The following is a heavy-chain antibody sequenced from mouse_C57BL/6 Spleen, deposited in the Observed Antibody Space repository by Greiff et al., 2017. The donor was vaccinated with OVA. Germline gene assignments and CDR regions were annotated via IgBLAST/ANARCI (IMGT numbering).Heavy chain of an antibody. CDR2: IYPGDGDT. Sequence: VQGVESGPELVKPGASVKISCKASGYAFSSSWMNWVKQRPGKGLEWIGRIYPGDGDTNYNGKFKGKATLTADKSSSTAYMQLSSLTSEDSAVYFCARYFDYWGQGTTLTVSS. V-gene: IGHV1-82*01. CDR3: ARYFDY. CDR1: GYAFSSSW. J-gene: IGHJ2*01.